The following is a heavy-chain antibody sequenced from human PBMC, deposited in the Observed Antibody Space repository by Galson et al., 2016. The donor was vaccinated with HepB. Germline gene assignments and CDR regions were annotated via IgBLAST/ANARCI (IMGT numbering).Heavy chain of an antibody. CDR2: ISSSSSYI. D-gene: IGHD1-26*01. J-gene: IGHJ6*04. CDR1: GFTFSSYS. Sequence: LRLSCAASGFTFSSYSMNWVRQAPGKGLEWVSSISSSSSYIYYADSVKGRFTISRDNAKNSLYLQMNSLRVDDTAVYYCVQGSAAPAVWGKGTTVTASS. V-gene: IGHV3-21*04. CDR3: VQGSAAPAV.